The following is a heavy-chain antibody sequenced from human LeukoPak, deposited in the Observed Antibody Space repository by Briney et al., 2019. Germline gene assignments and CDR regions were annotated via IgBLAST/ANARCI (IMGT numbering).Heavy chain of an antibody. V-gene: IGHV3-74*01. CDR2: IASDGSST. CDR1: GNYW. D-gene: IGHD4-23*01. Sequence: GGSLRLSCAASGNYWMHWVRQAPGKGLVWVSRIASDGSSTTYADSLKGRFSISRDNAKNTLHLQMNSLRVEDTAVYYCARGRPHGNDYWGQGTLVTVSS. J-gene: IGHJ4*02. CDR3: ARGRPHGNDY.